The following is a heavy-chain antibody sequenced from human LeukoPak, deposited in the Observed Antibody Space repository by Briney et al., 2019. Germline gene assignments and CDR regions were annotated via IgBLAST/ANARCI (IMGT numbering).Heavy chain of an antibody. CDR2: VFPHSGDT. Sequence: ASVKVSCKASGYTFTDYYVHWVRQAPGEGLAWVGWVFPHSGDTYYAQRFHGRVAMTTDTSINTAYMELSRLKADDTGVYFCARPPRDLVSAAPFPFWGQGTLVTVSS. D-gene: IGHD5/OR15-5a*01. CDR1: GYTFTDYY. J-gene: IGHJ1*01. V-gene: IGHV1-2*02. CDR3: ARPPRDLVSAAPFPF.